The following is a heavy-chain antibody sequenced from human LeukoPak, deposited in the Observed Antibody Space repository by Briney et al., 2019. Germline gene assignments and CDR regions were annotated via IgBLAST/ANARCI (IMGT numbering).Heavy chain of an antibody. J-gene: IGHJ2*01. CDR3: ATTATRRYFDL. CDR1: GFTFSSYS. V-gene: IGHV3-21*01. CDR2: ISSSSSYI. Sequence: GGSLRLSCAASGFTFSSYSMNWVRQAPGKGLEGVSSISSSSSYIYYADSVKGRFTISRDNAKNSLYLQMNSLRAEDTAVYYCATTATRRYFDLWGRGTLVTVSS.